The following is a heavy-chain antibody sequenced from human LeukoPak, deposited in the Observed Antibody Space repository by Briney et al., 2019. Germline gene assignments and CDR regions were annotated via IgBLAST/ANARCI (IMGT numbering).Heavy chain of an antibody. CDR3: ANGDY. CDR2: ISYDGSNK. V-gene: IGHV3-30*18. CDR1: GFTFSSYG. J-gene: IGHJ4*02. Sequence: GRSLRLSCAASGFTFSSYGMHWVRQAPGKGLEWVAVISYDGSNKYYADSVKGRFTISRDNSKNTLYLQMNSLRAEDTAAYYCANGDYWGQGTLVTVSS.